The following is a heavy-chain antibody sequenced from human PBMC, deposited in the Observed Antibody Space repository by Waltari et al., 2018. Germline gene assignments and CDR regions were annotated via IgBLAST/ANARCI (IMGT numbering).Heavy chain of an antibody. V-gene: IGHV3-74*01. J-gene: IGHJ4*02. Sequence: EVQLVESGGGLVQSGGSLRLSCADSGSDYWMDWVRQAPGKGRMWVSSVKSDGTSPTYADSVKGRFTVSRDSAKNMLYLQMNSLRAEDTAVYYCTTNPPGYWGQGTLVTVSS. CDR3: TTNPPGY. CDR2: VKSDGTSP. CDR1: GSDYW.